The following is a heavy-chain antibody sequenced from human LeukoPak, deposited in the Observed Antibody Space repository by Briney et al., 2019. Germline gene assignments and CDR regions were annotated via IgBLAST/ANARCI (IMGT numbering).Heavy chain of an antibody. J-gene: IGHJ6*02. CDR2: INHSGST. CDR1: GGSISSGSYY. V-gene: IGHV4-39*07. D-gene: IGHD4-17*01. Sequence: PSETLSLTCTVSGGSISSGSYYWGWIRQPPGKGLEWIGEINHSGSTNYNPSLKSRVTISVDTSKNQFSLKLSSVTAADTAVYYCARVGPLRPMTTVMRYGMDVWGQGTTVTVSS. CDR3: ARVGPLRPMTTVMRYGMDV.